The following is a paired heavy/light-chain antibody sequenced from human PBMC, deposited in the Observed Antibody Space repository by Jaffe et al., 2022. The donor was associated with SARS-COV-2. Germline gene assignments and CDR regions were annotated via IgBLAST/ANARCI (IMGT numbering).Light chain of an antibody. CDR2: NNN. Sequence: QSVLTQPPSASGTPGQRVTISCSGSSSNIGSNAVSWYQQLPGAAPNLLIYNNNQRPSGVPDRFSGSKSGTSASLTISGLQSEDEADYYCAAWDDSLNGLYVFGTGTKVTVL. J-gene: IGLJ1*01. CDR1: SSNIGSNA. CDR3: AAWDDSLNGLYV. V-gene: IGLV1-44*01.
Heavy chain of an antibody. D-gene: IGHD3-22*01. CDR1: GGSISSSTYY. CDR3: GRHYHDSTVYYSYFDY. CDR2: IYYGGST. J-gene: IGHJ4*02. Sequence: QLQLQESGPGLVKSSETLSLSCTVSGGSISSSTYYWGWIRQPPGKGLEWIGTIYYGGSTYYNPSLKSRVTISVDTSKNQFSLKLSSVTAADTAIYYCGRHYHDSTVYYSYFDYWGQGTLVTVSS. V-gene: IGHV4-39*01.